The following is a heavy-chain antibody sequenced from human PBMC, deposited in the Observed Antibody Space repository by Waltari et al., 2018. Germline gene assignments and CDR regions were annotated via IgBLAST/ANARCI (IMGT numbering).Heavy chain of an antibody. V-gene: IGHV1-18*01. Sequence: QVQLVQSGAEVKKPGASVKLSCTASGYTFPRYGITWVRQPPGQGLEWMGWISAYNGNTNYAQKLQGRGTMTTDTSTSTAYMELRSLRSDDTAVYYCARFSKYNWNPGAGDYWGQGTLVTVSS. J-gene: IGHJ4*02. CDR3: ARFSKYNWNPGAGDY. D-gene: IGHD1-20*01. CDR2: ISAYNGNT. CDR1: GYTFPRYG.